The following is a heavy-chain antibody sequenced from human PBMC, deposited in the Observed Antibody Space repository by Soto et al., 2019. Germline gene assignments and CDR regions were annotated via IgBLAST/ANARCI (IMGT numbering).Heavy chain of an antibody. Sequence: SETLSLTCTDSGGSISSYYWSWIRHPPGKGLEWIGYIYYSGSTIYNPSLKSRVTISVDPPKNQISLGLTSVTAADTAVYDCARGGGGYRFVYWGQGALVTVSS. D-gene: IGHD1-26*01. V-gene: IGHV4-59*01. CDR2: IYYSGST. CDR3: ARGGGGYRFVY. J-gene: IGHJ4*02. CDR1: GGSISSYY.